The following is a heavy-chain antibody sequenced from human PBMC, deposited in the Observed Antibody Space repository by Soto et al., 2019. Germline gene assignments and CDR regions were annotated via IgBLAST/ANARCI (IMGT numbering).Heavy chain of an antibody. CDR3: ARIKGYRSHIWFGEFAFDI. CDR1: GGSISSGGYY. V-gene: IGHV4-31*03. D-gene: IGHD3-10*01. J-gene: IGHJ3*02. Sequence: QVQLQESGPGLVKPSQTLSLTCTVSGGSISSGGYYWSWIRQHPGKGLEWIGYIYYSGSTYYNPSLKSRVTISVDTSKTQFSLKLSSVTAADTAVYYCARIKGYRSHIWFGEFAFDIWGQGTMVTVSS. CDR2: IYYSGST.